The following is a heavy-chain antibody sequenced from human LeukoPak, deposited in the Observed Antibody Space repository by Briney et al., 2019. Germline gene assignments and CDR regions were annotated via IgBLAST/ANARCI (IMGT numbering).Heavy chain of an antibody. Sequence: PSQTLSLTCTVSGGSISSGNYYWSWIRQPAGRGLEWIGRIYPSGYTNYNPSLKSRVTISVDTSKNHFSLKLSSVTAADTAVYYCARYRYSYGLDGEVEYYFDYWGQGTLVTVSS. CDR3: ARYRYSYGLDGEVEYYFDY. V-gene: IGHV4-61*02. CDR2: IYPSGYT. D-gene: IGHD5-18*01. CDR1: GGSISSGNYY. J-gene: IGHJ4*02.